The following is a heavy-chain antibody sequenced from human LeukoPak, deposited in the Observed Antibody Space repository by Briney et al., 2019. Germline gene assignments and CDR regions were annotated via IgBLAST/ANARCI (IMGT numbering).Heavy chain of an antibody. CDR2: IYSGGST. J-gene: IGHJ4*02. V-gene: IGHV3-53*01. CDR1: GFTVSSNY. Sequence: GGSLRLFCAASGFTVSSNYMSWVRQAPGKGLEWVSVIYSGGSTYYADSVKGRFTISRDNSKNTLYLQMNSLRAEDTAVYYCARGGTFPIFDYWGQGTLVTVSS. D-gene: IGHD2-15*01. CDR3: ARGGTFPIFDY.